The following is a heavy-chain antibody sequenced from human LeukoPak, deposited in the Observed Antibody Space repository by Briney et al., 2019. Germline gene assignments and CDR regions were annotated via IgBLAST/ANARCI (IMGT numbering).Heavy chain of an antibody. CDR1: GVSISSYY. Sequence: PSETLSLTCTVSGVSISSYYWSWLRQPPGKGLEWIGYIYYSGSTNYNPSLKSRVTISVDTSKNQFSLKLSSVTAADTAVYYCARHVRGSYALDYWGQGTLVTVSS. D-gene: IGHD1-26*01. CDR3: ARHVRGSYALDY. V-gene: IGHV4-59*08. CDR2: IYYSGST. J-gene: IGHJ4*02.